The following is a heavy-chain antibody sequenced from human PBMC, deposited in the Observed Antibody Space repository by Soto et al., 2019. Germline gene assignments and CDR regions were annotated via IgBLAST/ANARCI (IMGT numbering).Heavy chain of an antibody. CDR1: GFTFSSYS. CDR2: ISSSSSYI. V-gene: IGHV3-21*01. D-gene: IGHD2-8*01. J-gene: IGHJ4*02. CDR3: ARARKYCTNGVCYTGDGDY. Sequence: EVQLVESGGGLVKPGGSLRLSCAASGFTFSSYSMNWVRQAPGKGLEWVSSISSSSSYIYYADSVKGRFTISRDNAKNSLYLKMNSLRAEDTAVYYCARARKYCTNGVCYTGDGDYWGQGTLVIVSS.